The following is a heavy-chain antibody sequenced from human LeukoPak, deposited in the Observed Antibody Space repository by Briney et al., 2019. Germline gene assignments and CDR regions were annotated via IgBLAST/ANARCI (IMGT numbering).Heavy chain of an antibody. Sequence: GRSLRLSCAASGFTFSSYSMNWVRQAPGKGLEWVSYISSSSSTIYYADSVKGRFTISRDNAKNSLCLQMNSLRAEDTAVYYCARDPRSSWPYYYYYYMDVWGKGTTVTVSS. D-gene: IGHD6-13*01. CDR3: ARDPRSSWPYYYYYYMDV. CDR2: ISSSSSTI. CDR1: GFTFSSYS. V-gene: IGHV3-48*01. J-gene: IGHJ6*03.